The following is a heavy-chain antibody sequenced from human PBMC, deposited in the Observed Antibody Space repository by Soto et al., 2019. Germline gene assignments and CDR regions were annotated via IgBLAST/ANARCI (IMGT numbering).Heavy chain of an antibody. CDR3: ARVVGEDYYYYGMDV. Sequence: PSETLSLTCTVSGGSISSYYWSWIRQAPGKGLEWIGYIYYSGSTNYNPSLKSRVTISVDTSKNQFSLKLSSVTAADTAVYYCARVVGEDYYYYGMDVWGQGTTVTV. CDR1: GGSISSYY. J-gene: IGHJ6*02. V-gene: IGHV4-59*01. D-gene: IGHD6-6*01. CDR2: IYYSGST.